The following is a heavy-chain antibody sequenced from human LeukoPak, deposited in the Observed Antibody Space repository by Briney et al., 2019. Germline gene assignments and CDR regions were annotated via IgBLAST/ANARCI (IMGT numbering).Heavy chain of an antibody. CDR2: ISSSSSYI. V-gene: IGHV3-21*01. D-gene: IGHD3-10*01. Sequence: GGSLRLSCAASGFTFSSYSMNWVRQAPGKGLEWVSSISSSSSYIYYADSVKGRFTISRDNAKNSLYLQMNSLRAEDTAVYYCARGETPWGGRDDYYYMDVWGKGTTVTVSS. CDR3: ARGETPWGGRDDYYYMDV. CDR1: GFTFSSYS. J-gene: IGHJ6*03.